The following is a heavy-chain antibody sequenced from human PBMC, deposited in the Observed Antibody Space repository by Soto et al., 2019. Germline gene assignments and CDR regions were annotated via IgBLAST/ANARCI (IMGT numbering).Heavy chain of an antibody. Sequence: QLLESGGGLVQPGGSLRLSCAASAFPFSTYAMSWVRRAPGKGLEWVSIISVSGGSTYSADSVKGRFTISRDNSKNPLYLQMDSLRADDTAVYYCAKLTKYSSSWHRNYYYYYGMDLWGQGTTVTVS. CDR3: AKLTKYSSSWHRNYYYYYGMDL. CDR1: AFPFSTYA. D-gene: IGHD2-2*01. V-gene: IGHV3-23*01. J-gene: IGHJ6*02. CDR2: ISVSGGST.